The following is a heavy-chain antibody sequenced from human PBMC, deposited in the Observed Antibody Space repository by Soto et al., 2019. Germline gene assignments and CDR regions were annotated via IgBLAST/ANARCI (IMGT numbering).Heavy chain of an antibody. CDR3: ARENPLTMIVVVPSNWFAP. CDR1: GGSVSSGSYY. V-gene: IGHV4-61*01. Sequence: PSETLSLTCTVSGGSVSSGSYYWSWIRQPPGKGLEWIGYIYYSGSTNYNPSLKSRVTISVDTSKNQFSLKLSSVTAADTAVYYCARENPLTMIVVVPSNWFAPWGQGTLVTVSS. J-gene: IGHJ5*02. D-gene: IGHD3-22*01. CDR2: IYYSGST.